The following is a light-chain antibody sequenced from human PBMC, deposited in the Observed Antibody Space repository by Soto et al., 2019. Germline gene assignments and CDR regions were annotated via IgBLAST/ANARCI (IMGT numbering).Light chain of an antibody. V-gene: IGLV2-11*01. Sequence: QSVLTQPPSASGSPGQSVTISCTGTSSDVGGYNYVSWYQQHPGKAPKLMIFEVSNRPIGIPPRFSGSKSGNTASLTISGLQAEDEADYYCCSHTTNYTYVFGTGTKVTVL. CDR3: CSHTTNYTYV. CDR2: EVS. CDR1: SSDVGGYNY. J-gene: IGLJ1*01.